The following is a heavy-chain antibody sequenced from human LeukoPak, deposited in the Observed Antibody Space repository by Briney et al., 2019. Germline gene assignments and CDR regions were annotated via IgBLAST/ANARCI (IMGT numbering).Heavy chain of an antibody. Sequence: PGGSLRLSCAASGFTFSSYGMHWVRQAPGKGLEWVAFIRYDGSNKYYADSVKGRFTISRDNSKNTLYLQMNSLRAEDTAVYYCAKDAPLNRLGSSGSFDPWGQGTLVTVSS. CDR3: AKDAPLNRLGSSGSFDP. D-gene: IGHD6-13*01. J-gene: IGHJ5*02. CDR2: IRYDGSNK. CDR1: GFTFSSYG. V-gene: IGHV3-30*02.